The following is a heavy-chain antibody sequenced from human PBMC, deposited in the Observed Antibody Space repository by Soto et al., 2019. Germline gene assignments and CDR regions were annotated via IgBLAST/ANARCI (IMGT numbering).Heavy chain of an antibody. J-gene: IGHJ4*02. CDR3: AKQGADSSSWYPAPIK. CDR2: ISGSGGST. CDR1: GFTFSSYA. V-gene: IGHV3-23*01. D-gene: IGHD6-13*01. Sequence: EVQLLESGGGLVQPGGSLRLSCAASGFTFSSYAMSWVRQAPGKGLEWVSAISGSGGSTYYADSVKGRFTISRDNSKNTLYLQMNSLRAEDTAVYYCAKQGADSSSWYPAPIKWGQGTLVTVSS.